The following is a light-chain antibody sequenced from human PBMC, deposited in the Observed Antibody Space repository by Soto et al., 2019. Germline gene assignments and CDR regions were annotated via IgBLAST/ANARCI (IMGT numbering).Light chain of an antibody. V-gene: IGKV1-33*01. CDR3: HQFDNLPPT. J-gene: IGKJ4*01. CDR1: QGISNY. Sequence: DIHMTQSPSSLSASVGERVTITCQASQGISNYFNWYQQKPGKAPKLLIYDASNMETGVPTRFSGSGSRTYFTFTISSLQPEDIATYFCHQFDNLPPTFGGGTKVEIK. CDR2: DAS.